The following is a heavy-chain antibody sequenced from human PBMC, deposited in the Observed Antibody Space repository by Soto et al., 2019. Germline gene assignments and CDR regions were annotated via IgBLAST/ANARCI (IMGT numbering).Heavy chain of an antibody. CDR3: AINYYDTAPY. V-gene: IGHV1-69*02. Sequence: QVQLVQSGADVKKPGSSVKVSCKASGGTFSSYTISWVRQAPGQGLEWMGRIIPILGVANYAHKFQGRVTITAEKSTSTAYMELSSLRSEDTAVYYCAINYYDTAPYWGQGTMVTVSS. J-gene: IGHJ3*01. CDR1: GGTFSSYT. D-gene: IGHD3-22*01. CDR2: IIPILGVA.